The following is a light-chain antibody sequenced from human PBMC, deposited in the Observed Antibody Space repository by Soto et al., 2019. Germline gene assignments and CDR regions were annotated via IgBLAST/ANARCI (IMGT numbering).Light chain of an antibody. CDR2: AAS. Sequence: DIQMTQSPSSLSASVGDRVTITCRASQSISSYLNWYQQKPGKAPKLLIYAASSSQSGVPSGFSGSGSGTDFTLTIRSLQPEDFATYYCQQSYSTPITFGQGTRLEIK. CDR1: QSISSY. CDR3: QQSYSTPIT. J-gene: IGKJ5*01. V-gene: IGKV1-39*01.